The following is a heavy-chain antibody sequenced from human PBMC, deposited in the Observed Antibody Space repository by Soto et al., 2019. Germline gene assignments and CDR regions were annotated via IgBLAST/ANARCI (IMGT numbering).Heavy chain of an antibody. V-gene: IGHV1-3*04. J-gene: IGHJ4*02. CDR3: SRNAYSSIYYSDY. D-gene: IGHD4-4*01. Sequence: QVQLVQSGAEVKKPGASVKISCKTSGYTFTRYTLHWVRQAPGPRLEWMGWINTGRANTKYSEKLKGRVTNTADTSASTTLIKLSSLTSADTTLYYWSRNAYSSIYYSDYWGQGTLVTVPS. CDR2: INTGRANT. CDR1: GYTFTRYT.